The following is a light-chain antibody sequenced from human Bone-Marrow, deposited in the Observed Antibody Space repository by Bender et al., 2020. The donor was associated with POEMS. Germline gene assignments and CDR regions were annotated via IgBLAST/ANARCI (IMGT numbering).Light chain of an antibody. CDR2: QDT. V-gene: IGLV3-1*01. Sequence: SYEVTQPPSVSVSPGQTASITCSGDDLGDKYVAWYQQKPGQSPVLVIYQDTKRPSGIPERFSASNLGNTATLTISGTQAMDEADYYCQAWDTYSVIFGGGTKLTFL. J-gene: IGLJ2*01. CDR1: DLGDKY. CDR3: QAWDTYSVI.